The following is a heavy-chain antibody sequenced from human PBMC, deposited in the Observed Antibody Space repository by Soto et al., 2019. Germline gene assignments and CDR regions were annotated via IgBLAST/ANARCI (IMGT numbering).Heavy chain of an antibody. D-gene: IGHD2-21*02. CDR2: IWYDGSNK. J-gene: IGHJ6*03. Sequence: SLRLSCAASGFTFSSYGMHWVRQAPGKGLEWVAVIWYDGSNKYYADSVKGRFTISRDNSKNTLYLQMNSLRAEDTAVYYCARGTPTAPTPLEGDDMDVWGKGTTVTVSS. CDR1: GFTFSSYG. CDR3: ARGTPTAPTPLEGDDMDV. V-gene: IGHV3-33*01.